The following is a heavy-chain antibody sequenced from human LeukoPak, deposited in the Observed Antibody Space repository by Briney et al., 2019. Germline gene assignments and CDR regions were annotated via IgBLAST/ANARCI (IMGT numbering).Heavy chain of an antibody. CDR1: GFDFNYYD. Sequence: GGSLRLSCVGSGFDFNYYDINWVRQAPGKGLEWVASISSRRSYIYFADSAKGRFPISRANATGSVFLHMTSLRPEDTAVYYCERRGGLSSARSFDHWSQGTLVTVSP. CDR3: ERRGGLSSARSFDH. V-gene: IGHV3-21*01. D-gene: IGHD3-16*01. J-gene: IGHJ4*02. CDR2: ISSRRSYI.